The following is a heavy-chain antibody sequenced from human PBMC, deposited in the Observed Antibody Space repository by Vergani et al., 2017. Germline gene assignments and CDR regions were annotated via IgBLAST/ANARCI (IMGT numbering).Heavy chain of an antibody. CDR1: GFRVTTYY. Sequence: VELLESGGGLAQPGGSLRVACSASGFRVTTYYMSWVRQAPGKELEWVSVIKSDGRTSYAESVRGRFTISRDTSRNAVYLQMNILGVEDTGVYYCTRSECSGTTCYGHYFDLWGHGILVTVSS. V-gene: IGHV3-66*02. CDR2: IKSDGRT. CDR3: TRSECSGTTCYGHYFDL. J-gene: IGHJ4*01. D-gene: IGHD2-15*01.